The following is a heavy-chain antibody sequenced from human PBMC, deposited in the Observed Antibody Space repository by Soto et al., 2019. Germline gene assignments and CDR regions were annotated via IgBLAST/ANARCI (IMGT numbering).Heavy chain of an antibody. J-gene: IGHJ6*02. Sequence: SQTLSLTCAISGDSVSSNSAAWNWIRQSPSRGLEWLGRTYYRSKWYNDYAVSVKSRITINPDTSKNQFSLQLNSVTPEDTAVYYCARDKGYSSGWTTEYYYYGMYVWGQGTTVTVSS. CDR3: ARDKGYSSGWTTEYYYYGMYV. V-gene: IGHV6-1*01. D-gene: IGHD6-19*01. CDR1: GDSVSSNSAA. CDR2: TYYRSKWYN.